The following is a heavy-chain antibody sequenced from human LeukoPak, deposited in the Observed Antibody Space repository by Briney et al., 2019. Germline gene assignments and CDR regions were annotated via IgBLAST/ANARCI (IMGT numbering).Heavy chain of an antibody. Sequence: GESLKISCKGSGYSFTSYWIGWVRQTPGKGLEWMGIIYPGDSDTRYSPSFQGQVTISADKSISTAYLQWSSLKASDTAMYYCARGMAHVSYYFDYWGQGTLVTVSS. D-gene: IGHD5-24*01. J-gene: IGHJ4*02. CDR2: IYPGDSDT. CDR1: GYSFTSYW. CDR3: ARGMAHVSYYFDY. V-gene: IGHV5-51*01.